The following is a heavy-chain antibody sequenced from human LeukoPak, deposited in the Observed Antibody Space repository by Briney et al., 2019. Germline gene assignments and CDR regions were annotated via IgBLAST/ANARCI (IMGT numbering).Heavy chain of an antibody. D-gene: IGHD3-10*01. CDR2: ISRSSSTI. CDR3: AKAKHLYYYGSGSYSWFDP. Sequence: GGSLRLSCAASGFTFSSYSMNWVRQAPGKGLEWVSYISSSSTTTYISRSSSTIYYADSVKGRFTISRDNAKNSLYLQMNSLRAEDTAVYYCAKAKHLYYYGSGSYSWFDPWGQGTLVTVSS. V-gene: IGHV3-48*04. J-gene: IGHJ5*02. CDR1: GFTFSSYS.